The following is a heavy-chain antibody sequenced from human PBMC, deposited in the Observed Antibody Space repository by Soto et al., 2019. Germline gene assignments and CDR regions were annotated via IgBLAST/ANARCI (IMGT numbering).Heavy chain of an antibody. CDR2: VNPILSLS. CDR1: GDTFNFYS. V-gene: IGHV1-69*02. Sequence: QVQLVQSGAEVKRPGSSVKVSCKASGDTFNFYSINWVRQAPGLGLEWLGRVNPILSLSNYAQRFQGRVTMTADKSTSTAYMILNSLKSEDTAIYYCATSYGSGYRAFDYWVQGALVTVSS. J-gene: IGHJ4*02. D-gene: IGHD3-10*01. CDR3: ATSYGSGYRAFDY.